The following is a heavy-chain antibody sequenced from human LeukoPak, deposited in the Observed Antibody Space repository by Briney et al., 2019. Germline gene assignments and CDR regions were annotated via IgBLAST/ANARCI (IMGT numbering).Heavy chain of an antibody. D-gene: IGHD3-22*01. V-gene: IGHV4-59*01. CDR2: IYYSGST. J-gene: IGHJ4*02. CDR1: GGSISSYY. Sequence: PSETLSLTCTVSGGSISSYYWSWIRQPPGKGLEWIGNIYYSGSTNYNPSLKSRVTISVDTSKNQFSLKLSSVTAADTAVYYCARGGDSSGYYPPTPYYFDYWGQGTLVTVSS. CDR3: ARGGDSSGYYPPTPYYFDY.